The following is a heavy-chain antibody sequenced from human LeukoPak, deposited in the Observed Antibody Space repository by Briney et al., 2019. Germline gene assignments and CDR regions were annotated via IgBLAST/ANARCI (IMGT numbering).Heavy chain of an antibody. CDR1: GGTVSSYA. CDR2: IIPIFGTA. Sequence: SVKVSCKAAGGTVSSYAISWVRQAPGQGLEWMGGIIPIFGTANYAQKFQGRVTITADKSTSTAYMELSSLRSEDTAVYYCARRTVTHYYYSYMDVWGKGTTVTVSS. V-gene: IGHV1-69*06. J-gene: IGHJ6*03. D-gene: IGHD4-17*01. CDR3: ARRTVTHYYYSYMDV.